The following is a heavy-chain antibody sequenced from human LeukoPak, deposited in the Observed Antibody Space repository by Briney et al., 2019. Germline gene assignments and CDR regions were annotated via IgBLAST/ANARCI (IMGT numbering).Heavy chain of an antibody. CDR1: GGSIRSGSYY. J-gene: IGHJ4*02. CDR2: IYTSGST. D-gene: IGHD3-22*01. Sequence: PSETLSLTCTVSGGSIRSGSYYWSWIRQPAGKGLEWIGRIYTSGSTNYHPSLKSRVTISVDTSKNQFSLKLSSVTAADTAVYYCARGPSPDYYDSSGYYYFDYWGQGTLVTVSS. CDR3: ARGPSPDYYDSSGYYYFDY. V-gene: IGHV4-61*02.